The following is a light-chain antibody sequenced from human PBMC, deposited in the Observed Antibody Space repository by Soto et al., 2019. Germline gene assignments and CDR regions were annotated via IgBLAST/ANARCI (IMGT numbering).Light chain of an antibody. J-gene: IGKJ1*01. Sequence: EIVLTQSPGTLSLSPGERATLSCRASQSVRRFLAWYQQKPGQAPRLLIYDASTRATGISARFSGSGSGTDFTLTISSLELEDFAVYYCQQRSNWTVTFGQGTKVDIK. V-gene: IGKV3-11*01. CDR1: QSVRRF. CDR2: DAS. CDR3: QQRSNWTVT.